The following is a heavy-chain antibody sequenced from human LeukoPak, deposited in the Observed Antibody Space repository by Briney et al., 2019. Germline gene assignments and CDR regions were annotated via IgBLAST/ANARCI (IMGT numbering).Heavy chain of an antibody. Sequence: GASVKVSCKASGYTFTGYYMHWVRQAPGQGLEWMGWINPNSGGTNYAQKFQGRVTMTRDTSISTAYMELSRLRSDDTAVYYCARDLDLWSGYYLFFLAYWGQGTLVTVSS. CDR2: INPNSGGT. J-gene: IGHJ4*02. D-gene: IGHD3-3*01. CDR1: GYTFTGYY. CDR3: ARDLDLWSGYYLFFLAY. V-gene: IGHV1-2*02.